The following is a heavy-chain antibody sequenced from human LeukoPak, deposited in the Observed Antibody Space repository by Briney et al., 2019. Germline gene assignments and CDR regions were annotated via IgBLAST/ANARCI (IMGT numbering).Heavy chain of an antibody. V-gene: IGHV4-59*01. Sequence: PSETLSLTCTVSGGSISSYYWSWIRQPPGKGLEWIGYIYYSGSTNYNPSLKSRVTISVDTSKNQFSLKLSSVTAADTAVYYCARVGQKSLWGHPSHDYSNRYYFDYWGQGTLVTVSS. J-gene: IGHJ4*02. D-gene: IGHD4-11*01. CDR2: IYYSGST. CDR3: ARVGQKSLWGHPSHDYSNRYYFDY. CDR1: GGSISSYY.